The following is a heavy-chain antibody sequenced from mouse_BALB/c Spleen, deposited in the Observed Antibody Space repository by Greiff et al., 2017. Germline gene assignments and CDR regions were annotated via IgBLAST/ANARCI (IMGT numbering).Heavy chain of an antibody. CDR2: IWAGGST. CDR3: ARSQFITTAKGAMDY. J-gene: IGHJ4*01. CDR1: GFSLTSYG. D-gene: IGHD1-2*01. Sequence: QVQLKESGPGLVAPSQSLSITCTVSGFSLTSYGVHWVRQPPGKGLEWLGVIWAGGSTNYNSALMSRLSISKDNSKSQVFLKMNSLQTDDTAMYYCARSQFITTAKGAMDYWGQGTSVTVSS. V-gene: IGHV2-9*02.